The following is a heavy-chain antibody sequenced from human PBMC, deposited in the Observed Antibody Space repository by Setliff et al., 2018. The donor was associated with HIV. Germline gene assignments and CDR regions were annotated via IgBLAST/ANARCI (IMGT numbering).Heavy chain of an antibody. CDR2: IIPIFGTA. D-gene: IGHD2-15*01. CDR3: ARDGRLLNAFDI. J-gene: IGHJ3*02. V-gene: IGHV1-69*05. Sequence: ASVKVSCKASGGTFSSYAISWVRQAPGQGLEWMGGIIPIFGTANSAQKFQGRVTITTDESTSTAYMELSSLRSEDTAVYYCARDGRLLNAFDIWGQGTMVTVSS. CDR1: GGTFSSYA.